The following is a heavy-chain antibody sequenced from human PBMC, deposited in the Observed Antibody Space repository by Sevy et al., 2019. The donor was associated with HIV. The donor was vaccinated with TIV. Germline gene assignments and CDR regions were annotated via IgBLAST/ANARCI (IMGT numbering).Heavy chain of an antibody. V-gene: IGHV3-30-3*01. J-gene: IGHJ6*03. D-gene: IGHD2-21*01. Sequence: GGSLRLSCAASGFTFSSYPMHWVRQAPGKGLEWVAVISYEGTNKYYADSVKGRFTISRDNSKNTLYLRMNSLRDDDTAVYYCARNGGESNYHYNYMDVWGKRTTVTVSS. CDR2: ISYEGTNK. CDR3: ARNGGESNYHYNYMDV. CDR1: GFTFSSYP.